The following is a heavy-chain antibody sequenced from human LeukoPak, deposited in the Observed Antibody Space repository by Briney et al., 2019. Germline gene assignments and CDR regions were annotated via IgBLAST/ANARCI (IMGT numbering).Heavy chain of an antibody. J-gene: IGHJ4*02. Sequence: GGSLRFSCAASGFTFSSYGMHWVRQAPGKGLEWVAVISYDGSNKYYADSVKGRFTISRDNSKNTLYLQMNSLRAEDTAVYYCAKEFGYWGQGTLVTVSS. CDR2: ISYDGSNK. D-gene: IGHD3-10*01. CDR1: GFTFSSYG. CDR3: AKEFGY. V-gene: IGHV3-30*18.